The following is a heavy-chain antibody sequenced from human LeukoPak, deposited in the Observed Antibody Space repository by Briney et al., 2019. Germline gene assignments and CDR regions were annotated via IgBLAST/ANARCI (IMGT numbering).Heavy chain of an antibody. Sequence: GGSLRLSCAASGFTFSTYDMHWVRQPTGKGLEWVSVITSAGDTYYPGSVKGRFTISRENAKNSLYLQMNSLRAGDTAVYYCARGRGVSSAWYFDYWGQGTLVTVSS. CDR1: GFTFSTYD. CDR2: ITSAGDT. CDR3: ARGRGVSSAWYFDY. J-gene: IGHJ4*02. V-gene: IGHV3-13*01. D-gene: IGHD6-19*01.